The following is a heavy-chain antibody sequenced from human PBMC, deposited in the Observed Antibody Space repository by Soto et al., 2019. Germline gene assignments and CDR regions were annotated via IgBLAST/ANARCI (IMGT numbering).Heavy chain of an antibody. J-gene: IGHJ5*02. Sequence: GGSLRLSCAASGFTFSSYWMSWVRQAPGKGLEWVAYIKQDGSEKYYVDSVKGRFTISRDNAKNSLYLQMNSLRAEDTAVYYCARGLWEGYCSSTRCHPNWFAPWGQGTLVTVSS. CDR1: GFTFSSYW. CDR2: IKQDGSEK. CDR3: ARGLWEGYCSSTRCHPNWFAP. D-gene: IGHD2-2*01. V-gene: IGHV3-7*05.